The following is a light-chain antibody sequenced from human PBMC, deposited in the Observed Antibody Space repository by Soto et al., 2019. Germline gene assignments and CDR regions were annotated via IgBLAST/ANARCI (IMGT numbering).Light chain of an antibody. CDR2: GES. CDR3: QQYGSSSLT. V-gene: IGKV3-20*01. Sequence: EIVLTQSPGTLSLSPGERATLSCRASQSVSSSYLAWYQQKPGQAPRLLIYGESSRATGIPDRFSGSGYGTDFTLTISRLEPEDFAVYYCQQYGSSSLTFGGGTKVEIK. J-gene: IGKJ4*01. CDR1: QSVSSSY.